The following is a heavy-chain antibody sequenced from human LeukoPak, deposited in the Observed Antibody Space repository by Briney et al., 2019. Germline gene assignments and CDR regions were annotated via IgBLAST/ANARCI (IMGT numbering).Heavy chain of an antibody. D-gene: IGHD3-9*01. CDR1: GFTFSNSA. CDR2: ISGSGDST. CDR3: ARDTKSYYDILTGTFDS. Sequence: GGSLRLPCAASGFTFSNSAMTWVRQAPGQGLEWVSAISGSGDSTYYADSVKGRFTISRDNSRNTLYLQMNSLRAEDTAVYYCARDTKSYYDILTGTFDSWGQGTLVTVSS. V-gene: IGHV3-23*01. J-gene: IGHJ4*02.